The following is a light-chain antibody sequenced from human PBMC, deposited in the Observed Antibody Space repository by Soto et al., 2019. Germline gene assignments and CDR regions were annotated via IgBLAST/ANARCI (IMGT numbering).Light chain of an antibody. CDR1: QSVSSN. CDR3: QQYNMWPLFA. V-gene: IGKV3-15*01. CDR2: GAS. J-gene: IGKJ3*01. Sequence: EVVMTQSPATLSVSPGERATLSCRASQSVSSNLAWYQLRPGQAPRLLIYGASTRATGIPARFSGSGSGTEFTLTISSLQSEDFALYYCQQYNMWPLFAFGPGTRVDIK.